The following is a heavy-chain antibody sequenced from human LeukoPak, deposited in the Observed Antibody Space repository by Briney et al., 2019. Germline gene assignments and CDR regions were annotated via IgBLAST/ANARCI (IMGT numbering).Heavy chain of an antibody. CDR1: GVSISSYY. D-gene: IGHD2-15*01. CDR2: ISNSGST. V-gene: IGHV4-59*01. CDR3: ARDRWSCSGGSCYSGYWFDP. J-gene: IGHJ5*02. Sequence: PSETLSLTCTVSGVSISSYYWSWIRQPPGKGLEWIGYISNSGSTNYNPSLKSRVTISVDTSKNQFSLKLSSVTAADTAVYYCARDRWSCSGGSCYSGYWFDPWGQGTLVTVSS.